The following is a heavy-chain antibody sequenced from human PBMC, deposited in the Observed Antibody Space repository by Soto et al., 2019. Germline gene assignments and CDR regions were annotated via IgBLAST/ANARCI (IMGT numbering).Heavy chain of an antibody. J-gene: IGHJ3*02. V-gene: IGHV3-9*01. Sequence: GGSLRLSCAASGFTFDDYAMHWVRQAPGKGLEWVSGISWNSGSIGYADSVKGRFTISRDNAKNSLYLQMNSLRAEDTALYYCAKDRIAVAEDAFDIWGQGTMVTVSS. CDR2: ISWNSGSI. D-gene: IGHD6-19*01. CDR3: AKDRIAVAEDAFDI. CDR1: GFTFDDYA.